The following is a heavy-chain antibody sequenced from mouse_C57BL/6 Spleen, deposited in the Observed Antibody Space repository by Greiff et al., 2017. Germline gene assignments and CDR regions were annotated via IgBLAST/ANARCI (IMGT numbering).Heavy chain of an antibody. V-gene: IGHV1-81*01. D-gene: IGHD1-1*01. CDR2: IYPRSGNT. Sequence: QVQLKQSGAELARPGASVKLSCKASGYTFTSYGISWVKQRTGQGLEWIGEIYPRSGNTYYNEKFKGKATLTADKSSSTAYMELRSLTSEDSAVYFCARSRGYGSSYYFDYWGQGTTLTVSS. J-gene: IGHJ2*01. CDR1: GYTFTSYG. CDR3: ARSRGYGSSYYFDY.